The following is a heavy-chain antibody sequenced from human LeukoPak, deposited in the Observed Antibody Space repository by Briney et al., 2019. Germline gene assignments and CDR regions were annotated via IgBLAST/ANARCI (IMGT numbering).Heavy chain of an antibody. CDR1: GFTLSRYS. CDR2: ISSSSSTK. V-gene: IGHV3-48*01. D-gene: IGHD3-16*01. J-gene: IGHJ4*02. CDR3: ARESGTAQTYTYYFDY. Sequence: GGSLRLSCAASGFTLSRYSMNWVRQAPGKGLEWVSYISSSSSTKYYADSVKGRFTISRDNAKKSLYLQMNSLRAEDTAVYYCARESGTAQTYTYYFDYWGQGTLVTVSS.